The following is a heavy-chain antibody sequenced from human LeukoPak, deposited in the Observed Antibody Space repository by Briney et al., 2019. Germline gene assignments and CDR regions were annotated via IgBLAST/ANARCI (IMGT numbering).Heavy chain of an antibody. CDR1: GYTFTAYY. Sequence: ASVKVSCKASGYTFTAYYMHWVRQAPGQGLEWMGWISVYNGNTNYAQKLQGRVTMTTDTSTSTAYMELRSLRSDDTAVYYCARAPPHSSSWYSTDYWGQGTLVTVSS. V-gene: IGHV1-18*04. CDR3: ARAPPHSSSWYSTDY. D-gene: IGHD6-13*01. J-gene: IGHJ4*02. CDR2: ISVYNGNT.